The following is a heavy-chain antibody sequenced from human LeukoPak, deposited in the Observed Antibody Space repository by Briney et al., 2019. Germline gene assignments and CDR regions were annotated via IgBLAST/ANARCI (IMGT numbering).Heavy chain of an antibody. V-gene: IGHV3-15*01. D-gene: IGHD1-26*01. J-gene: IGHJ6*02. Sequence: GGSLRLSRAVYGFTFNNPWMSWVRQAPGKGLEWVGRIKSKTAGGATHYAAPVEGRFTISRDESKNTLYLQMESLKTEDTAVYSCTIVTYKGSVMDVWGQGTTVTVS. CDR3: TIVTYKGSVMDV. CDR1: GFTFNNPW. CDR2: IKSKTAGGAT.